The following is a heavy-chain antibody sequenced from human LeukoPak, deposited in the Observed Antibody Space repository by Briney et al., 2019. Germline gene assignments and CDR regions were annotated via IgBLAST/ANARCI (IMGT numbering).Heavy chain of an antibody. Sequence: GGSLSLSCAASGFTFSSVWMSWVRQAPGQGRGGVANIKQDGSAKYYVDSVKGRFTISRDNAKNSLYLQLNSLRAEDTAVYYCTREGITAAADYWGQGNLVTVSS. J-gene: IGHJ4*02. CDR3: TREGITAAADY. V-gene: IGHV3-7*01. CDR1: GFTFSSVW. D-gene: IGHD6-13*01. CDR2: IKQDGSAK.